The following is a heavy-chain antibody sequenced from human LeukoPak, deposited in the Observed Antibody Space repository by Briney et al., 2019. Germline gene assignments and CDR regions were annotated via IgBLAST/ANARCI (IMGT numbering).Heavy chain of an antibody. Sequence: PSETLSLTYTVSGGSISSYYWSWIRQPAGKGLEWIGRIYTSGSTNYNPSLKSRVTMSVDTSKNQFSLKLSSVTAADTAVYYCARDNSGELLPNDAFDIWGQGTMVTVSS. D-gene: IGHD1-26*01. CDR1: GGSISSYY. V-gene: IGHV4-4*07. CDR3: ARDNSGELLPNDAFDI. CDR2: IYTSGST. J-gene: IGHJ3*02.